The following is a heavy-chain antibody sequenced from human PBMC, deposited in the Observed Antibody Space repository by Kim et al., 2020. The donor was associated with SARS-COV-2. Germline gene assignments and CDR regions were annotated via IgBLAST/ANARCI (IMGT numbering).Heavy chain of an antibody. CDR2: TFYRFKWYN. V-gene: IGHV6-1*01. J-gene: IGHJ4*02. D-gene: IGHD3-16*01. CDR3: AREGPPKKGGLDY. Sequence: SQTLSLTCAISGDSVSSNSAAWNWIRQSPSRGLEWLGRTFYRFKWYNDYAVSVKSRITINPDTSKNQFSLQLNSVTPEDTAVYFCAREGPPKKGGLDYWGQGTLVTVSS. CDR1: GDSVSSNSAA.